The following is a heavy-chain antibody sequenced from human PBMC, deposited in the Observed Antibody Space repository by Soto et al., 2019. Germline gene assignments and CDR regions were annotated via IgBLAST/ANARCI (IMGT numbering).Heavy chain of an antibody. CDR2: IYYSGST. Sequence: SETLSLTCTVSGGSISRSTYYWGWIRQPPGKGLEWIGSIYYSGSTYYRPSLKSRVTISVDTSKNQFSLKLSSVTAADTAVYYCARQVPAAIRLGWFDPWGQGTLVTAPQ. V-gene: IGHV4-39*01. CDR3: ARQVPAAIRLGWFDP. CDR1: GGSISRSTYY. D-gene: IGHD2-2*02. J-gene: IGHJ5*02.